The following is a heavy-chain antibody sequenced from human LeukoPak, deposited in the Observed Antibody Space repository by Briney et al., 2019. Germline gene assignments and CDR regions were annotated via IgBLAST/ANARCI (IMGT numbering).Heavy chain of an antibody. V-gene: IGHV4-31*03. J-gene: IGHJ4*02. D-gene: IGHD3-9*01. CDR3: ARGEAGQYDILPYYFDY. CDR1: GGSISSGDSY. Sequence: PSGTLSLTCTVSGGSISSGDSYWSWIRQHPGRGLEWIGYIYYSGSTYYNPSLKSRVTISVDTSKNQFSLKLSSVTAADTAVYYCARGEAGQYDILPYYFDYWGQGALVTVSS. CDR2: IYYSGST.